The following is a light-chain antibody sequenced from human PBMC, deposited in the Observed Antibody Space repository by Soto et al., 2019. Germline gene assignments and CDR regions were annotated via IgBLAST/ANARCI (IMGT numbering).Light chain of an antibody. Sequence: EIVLTQSPGTLSLSPGERATLSCRASQSVSSSYLAWYQQKPGQAPRLLIYGASSRATGIPDRFSGSGSGTEFTLTISRLEPEDFEVYYCQQYGSSPRTFGQGTKVDI. J-gene: IGKJ1*01. CDR3: QQYGSSPRT. CDR2: GAS. CDR1: QSVSSSY. V-gene: IGKV3-20*01.